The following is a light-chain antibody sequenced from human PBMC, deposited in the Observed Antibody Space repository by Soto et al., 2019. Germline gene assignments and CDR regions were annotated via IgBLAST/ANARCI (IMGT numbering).Light chain of an antibody. CDR2: EVS. V-gene: IGLV2-14*01. CDR1: SSDIGDYNY. CDR3: SSYTSTSSYV. J-gene: IGLJ1*01. Sequence: QSALTQPASVSGSPGQSITISCTGTSSDIGDYNYVSWYQQHPGKAPKLMIYEVSNRPSGISNRFSGSKSGNTASLTISGLQADDAADYYCSSYTSTSSYVFGTGTKLTVL.